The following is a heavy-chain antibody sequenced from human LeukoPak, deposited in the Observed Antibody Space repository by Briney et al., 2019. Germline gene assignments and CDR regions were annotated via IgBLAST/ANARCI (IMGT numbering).Heavy chain of an antibody. Sequence: SETLSLTCTVSGGSINNYYWSWIRQPPGKGLEWIGYIFYSGSTNYNPSLKSRVTISVDTTRNQFSLKLSSVTAADTAVYYCAKSNGYGLVDIWGQGTMVTVCS. CDR3: AKSNGYGLVDI. D-gene: IGHD3-10*01. J-gene: IGHJ3*02. V-gene: IGHV4-59*12. CDR2: IFYSGST. CDR1: GGSINNYY.